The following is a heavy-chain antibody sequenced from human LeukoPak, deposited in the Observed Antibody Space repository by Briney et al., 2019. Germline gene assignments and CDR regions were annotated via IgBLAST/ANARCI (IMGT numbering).Heavy chain of an antibody. V-gene: IGHV1-2*02. J-gene: IGHJ4*02. CDR2: INPNSGDT. CDR1: VYTFTGYY. CDR3: ARVDSRGRHFDY. Sequence: ASVKVSCKASVYTFTGYYMHWVRQAPGQGLEWMGWINPNSGDTNYAQKFQGRVTMTRDTSISTAYMELSSLRSDDTAVYYCARVDSRGRHFDYWGQGTLVTVSS. D-gene: IGHD3-16*01.